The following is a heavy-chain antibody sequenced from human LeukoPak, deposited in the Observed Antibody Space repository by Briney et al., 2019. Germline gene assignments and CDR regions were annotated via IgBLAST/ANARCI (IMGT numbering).Heavy chain of an antibody. CDR3: ARGASRVSSRSSFDY. CDR1: GFTFTDFY. J-gene: IGHJ4*02. V-gene: IGHV1-2*02. CDR2: IIPNSGGT. D-gene: IGHD3-10*01. Sequence: GASVKVSCKASGFTFTDFYIHWVRQAPGRGLEWMGCIIPNSGGTNFAQYFQARVTMTRDTSISTAYMELSSLRSDDTAVYFCARGASRVSSRSSFDYWGQGTLVTVSS.